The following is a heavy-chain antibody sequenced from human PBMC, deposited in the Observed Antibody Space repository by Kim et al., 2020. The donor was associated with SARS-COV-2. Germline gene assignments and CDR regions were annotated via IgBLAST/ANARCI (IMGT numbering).Heavy chain of an antibody. V-gene: IGHV4-59*01. D-gene: IGHD2-15*01. Sequence: SQTLSLTCTVSGGSISSYYWSWIRQPPGKGLEWIGYIYYSGSTNYNPSLKSRVTISVDTSKNQFSLKLSSVTAADTAVYYCARARRYCSGGSCYPTYGDY. CDR2: IYYSGST. J-gene: IGHJ4*01. CDR1: GGSISSYY. CDR3: ARARRYCSGGSCYPTYGDY.